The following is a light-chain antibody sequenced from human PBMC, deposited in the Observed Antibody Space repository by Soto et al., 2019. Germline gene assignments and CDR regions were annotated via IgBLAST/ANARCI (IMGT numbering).Light chain of an antibody. CDR2: DVS. J-gene: IGLJ2*01. V-gene: IGLV2-14*01. Sequence: QSVLTQPASVSGSPGQSITISCTGTSSDVGGYNYVSWYQQHPGEAPKLMIYDVSNRPSGVSNRFSGSKSGNTASLTISGLQAEDEADYYCSSYTGSTTRVVFGGGTKVTVL. CDR1: SSDVGGYNY. CDR3: SSYTGSTTRVV.